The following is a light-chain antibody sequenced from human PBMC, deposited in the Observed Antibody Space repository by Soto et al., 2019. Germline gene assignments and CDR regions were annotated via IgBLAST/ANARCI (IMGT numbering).Light chain of an antibody. CDR1: NIGSKS. V-gene: IGLV3-21*04. J-gene: IGLJ3*02. CDR2: YDS. CDR3: QVWDSSSDHLWV. Sequence: SYELTQPPSVSVAPGKMARITCGGNNIGSKSVHWYQQKPGQAPVLVIYYDSDRPSGIPERFSGSNSGNTATLTISRVEAGDEADYYCQVWDSSSDHLWVFGGGTKLTVL.